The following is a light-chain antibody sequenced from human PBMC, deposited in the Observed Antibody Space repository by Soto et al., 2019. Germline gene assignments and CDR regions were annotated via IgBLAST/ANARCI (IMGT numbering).Light chain of an antibody. CDR2: EES. V-gene: IGKV1-9*01. J-gene: IGKJ4*01. CDR3: QQVKTYPPT. CDR1: QAIPNN. Sequence: DIQLTQSPAVRSSSVLYRVTITCLPSQAIPNNVAWYQQKPGKPPKLLIYEESTLHSGVPSRFSGRKSGTQFTLTIDSLQPEDFATHYCQQVKTYPPTFGRGTKVDIK.